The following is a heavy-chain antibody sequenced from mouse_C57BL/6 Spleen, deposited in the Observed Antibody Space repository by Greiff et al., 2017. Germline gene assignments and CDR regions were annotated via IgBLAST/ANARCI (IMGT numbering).Heavy chain of an antibody. V-gene: IGHV5-9*01. CDR2: ISGGGGNT. J-gene: IGHJ2*01. CDR1: GFTFSSYT. Sequence: DVKLVESGGGLVKPGGSLKLSCAASGFTFSSYTMSWVRQTPEKRLEWVATISGGGGNTYYPDSVKGRFTISRDNAKNTLYLQMSSLRSEDTALYYWARPYYGYHYFDYWGQGTTLTVSS. CDR3: ARPYYGYHYFDY. D-gene: IGHD2-2*01.